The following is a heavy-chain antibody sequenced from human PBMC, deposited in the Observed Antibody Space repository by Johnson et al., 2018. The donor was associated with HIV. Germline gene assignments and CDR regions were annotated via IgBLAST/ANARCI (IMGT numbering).Heavy chain of an antibody. D-gene: IGHD1-26*01. V-gene: IGHV3-66*04. CDR1: GFTVSSNY. J-gene: IGHJ3*02. CDR2: IYSGGST. CDR3: AKRHGPIVGATHDAFDI. Sequence: EMQLVESGGGLVQPGGSLRLSCAASGFTVSSNYMSWVRQAPGKGLEWVSVIYSGGSTYYADSVKGRFTISRDNSKNTLYLQMNSLRAEDTAVYYCAKRHGPIVGATHDAFDIWGQGTMVTVSS.